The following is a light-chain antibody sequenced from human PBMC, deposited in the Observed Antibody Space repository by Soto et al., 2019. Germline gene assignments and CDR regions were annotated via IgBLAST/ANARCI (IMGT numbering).Light chain of an antibody. Sequence: EIVLTQSPGTLSLSPGERATLSCRASQSVSYYLAWYQQKPGQASRISSYDASSRATGVPDRLSGSGSGTDFTLTNSRLEAEGFAVYYCQHCQPFGDSPPHAFGGGTKVDI. V-gene: IGKV3-20*01. J-gene: IGKJ4*01. CDR2: DAS. CDR3: QHCQPFGDSPPHA. CDR1: QSVSYY.